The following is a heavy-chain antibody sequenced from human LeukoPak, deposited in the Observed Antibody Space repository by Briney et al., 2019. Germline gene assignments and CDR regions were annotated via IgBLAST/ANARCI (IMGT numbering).Heavy chain of an antibody. CDR1: GFTFSSYS. V-gene: IGHV3-21*01. CDR3: ARVGDGYNLNPVDY. CDR2: ISSSSSYI. J-gene: IGHJ4*02. Sequence: GGSLRLSCAASGFTFSSYSMNWVRQAPGKGLEWVSSISSSSSYIYYADSVKGRFTISRDNAKNSLYLQMNSLRAEDTAVYYCARVGDGYNLNPVDYWGQGTLVTVSS. D-gene: IGHD5-24*01.